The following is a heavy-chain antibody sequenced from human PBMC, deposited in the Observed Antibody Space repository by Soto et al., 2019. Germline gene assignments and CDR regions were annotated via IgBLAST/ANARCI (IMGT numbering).Heavy chain of an antibody. Sequence: QEYLVESGGDLVKPGGSLRLSCAASGFSFSDYYMSWVRQAPGKGLEWILYIGTSTGTIYYADSVKGRFTISSDSANNSLYLQMKSLRVADTAVYYCVRRRDYLDVWGKGTTVTVSS. CDR3: VRRRDYLDV. V-gene: IGHV3-11*01. J-gene: IGHJ6*03. CDR2: IGTSTGTI. CDR1: GFSFSDYY.